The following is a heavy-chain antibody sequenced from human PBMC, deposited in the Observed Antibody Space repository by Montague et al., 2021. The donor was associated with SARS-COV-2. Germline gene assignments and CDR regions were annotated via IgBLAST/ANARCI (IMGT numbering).Heavy chain of an antibody. CDR2: SYTSGSM. J-gene: IGHJ4*02. Sequence: TLSLTCTVSGDSITSGSYYWNWVRQPAGKGLEWVGRSYTSGSMDYNPSLKSRLTISVDTSKNQFSLKLSSVTAADTAVYFCAREWGSYSGRFDYWGQGALVTVSS. CDR1: GDSITSGSYY. D-gene: IGHD1-26*01. CDR3: AREWGSYSGRFDY. V-gene: IGHV4-61*02.